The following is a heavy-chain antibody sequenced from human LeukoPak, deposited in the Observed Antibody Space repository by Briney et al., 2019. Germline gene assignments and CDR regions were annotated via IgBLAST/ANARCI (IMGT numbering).Heavy chain of an antibody. CDR2: ISTSSIYI. J-gene: IGHJ4*02. Sequence: PGGSLRLSCAASGFTFSSYEMNWVRQAPGKGLEWVSSISTSSIYIYYTDSLKGRFTIPRDNARNSLYLQMNSLRAEDTAVYYCARDQDWNDRGGLDYWGQGTLVTVSS. D-gene: IGHD1-1*01. V-gene: IGHV3-21*01. CDR1: GFTFSSYE. CDR3: ARDQDWNDRGGLDY.